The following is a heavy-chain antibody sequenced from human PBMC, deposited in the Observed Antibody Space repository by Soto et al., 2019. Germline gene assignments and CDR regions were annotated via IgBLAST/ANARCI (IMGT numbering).Heavy chain of an antibody. Sequence: QVPLVESGGGVVQPGRSLRLSCAASGFTFSSYGMHWVRQAPGKGLEWVAVIWYDGSNKYYADSVKGRFTISRDNSKNTLYLQMNSLRAEDTAVYYCARDSAYDFWSGYHSMDVWGQGTTVTVSS. J-gene: IGHJ6*02. D-gene: IGHD3-3*01. CDR2: IWYDGSNK. V-gene: IGHV3-33*01. CDR1: GFTFSSYG. CDR3: ARDSAYDFWSGYHSMDV.